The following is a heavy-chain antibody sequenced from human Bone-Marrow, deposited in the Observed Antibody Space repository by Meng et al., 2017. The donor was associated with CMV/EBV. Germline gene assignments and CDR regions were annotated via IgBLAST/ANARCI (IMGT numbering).Heavy chain of an antibody. D-gene: IGHD1-26*01. J-gene: IGHJ4*02. CDR1: GGTFSSYA. Sequence: SVKVSCKASGGTFSSYAISWVRQAPGKGLEWMGGVIPILDITNNAQKFQGRVTITADKSTSTDYMELSSLRSEDTAVYYCASGESGSYSYYFVYWGQGTLVTVSS. CDR2: VIPILDIT. V-gene: IGHV1-69*10. CDR3: ASGESGSYSYYFVY.